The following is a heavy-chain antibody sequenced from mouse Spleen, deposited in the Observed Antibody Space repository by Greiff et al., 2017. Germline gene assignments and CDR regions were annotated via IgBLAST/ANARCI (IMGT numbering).Heavy chain of an antibody. CDR1: GYTFTSYW. CDR2: IDPSDSYT. CDR3: AKAGLDITTAPSYFDY. V-gene: IGHV1-50*01. D-gene: IGHD1-2*01. J-gene: IGHJ2*01. Sequence: QVQLQQPGAELVKPGASVKLSCKASGYTFTSYWMQWVKQRPGQGLEWIGEIDPSDSYTNYNQKFKGKATLTVDTSSSTAYMQLSSLTSEDSAVYYCAKAGLDITTAPSYFDYWGQGTTLTVSS.